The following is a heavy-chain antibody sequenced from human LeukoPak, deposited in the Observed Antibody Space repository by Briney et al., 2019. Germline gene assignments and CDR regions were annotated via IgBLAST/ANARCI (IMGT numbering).Heavy chain of an antibody. D-gene: IGHD5-18*01. CDR3: AKRVGSYGHFDY. CDR2: ITGSDT. Sequence: GGSLRLSCAASGFTFSSYGMGWVRQAPGKGLEWVSAITGSDTYYADSVRVRFTISRDNSKNTLYLQMNSLRAEDTAVYYCAKRVGSYGHFDYWGQGTLVTVSS. J-gene: IGHJ4*02. CDR1: GFTFSSYG. V-gene: IGHV3-23*01.